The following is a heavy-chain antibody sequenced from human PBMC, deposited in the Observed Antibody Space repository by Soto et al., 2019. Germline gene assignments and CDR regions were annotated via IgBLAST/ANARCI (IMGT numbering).Heavy chain of an antibody. V-gene: IGHV4-39*01. D-gene: IGHD1-26*01. CDR1: GGSINSDDSF. CDR2: LYYGGST. J-gene: IGHJ5*02. Sequence: SETLSLTCSVSGGSINSDDSFWGWVRHSPGKGLEWIGSLYYGGSTFYNPSLKGRVTISLDTSKNQFSLRLTSVTAADTAIYYCARQLPVGATSWFDPWGQGTLVTVSS. CDR3: ARQLPVGATSWFDP.